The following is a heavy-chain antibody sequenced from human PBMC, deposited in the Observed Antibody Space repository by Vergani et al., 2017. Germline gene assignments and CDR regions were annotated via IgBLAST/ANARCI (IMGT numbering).Heavy chain of an antibody. CDR1: GYTFTSYA. V-gene: IGHV1-2*02. J-gene: IGHJ4*02. CDR3: AIDWSGSYPVDY. Sequence: QVQLVQSGAEVKKPGASVKVSCKASGYTFTSYAMHWVRQAPGQRLEWMGWINPNSGGTNYAQKFQGRVTMTSDTSISTAYMELSRLRSDDTAVYYCAIDWSGSYPVDYWGQGTLVTVSS. CDR2: INPNSGGT. D-gene: IGHD3-10*01.